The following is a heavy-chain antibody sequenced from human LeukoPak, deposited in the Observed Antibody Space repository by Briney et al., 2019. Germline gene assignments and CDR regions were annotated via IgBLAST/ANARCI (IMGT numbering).Heavy chain of an antibody. V-gene: IGHV3-23*01. Sequence: GGSLRLSCAASGFTFSNYATTWVRQAPGKGLEWVSGISGSGSSTYYADSVKGRFTISRDNSKNTLYVQVNSLGTEDTAAYYCAKGSYYDSSGSFYFDYWGQGTLVTVSS. J-gene: IGHJ4*02. CDR2: ISGSGSST. D-gene: IGHD3-22*01. CDR3: AKGSYYDSSGSFYFDY. CDR1: GFTFSNYA.